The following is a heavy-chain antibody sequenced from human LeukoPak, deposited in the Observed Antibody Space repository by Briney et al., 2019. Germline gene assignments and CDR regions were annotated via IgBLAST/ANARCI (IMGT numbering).Heavy chain of an antibody. CDR2: IRYDASNK. CDR1: GFTFSSYG. V-gene: IGHV3-33*01. Sequence: PGRSLRLPCAAAGFTFSSYGMHWVRQAPGKGREWVAVIRYDASNKYYADSVKGRFTISRDNSKNTLYLQMNSLRAEDTAVYYCVRVTHSSYSYGYGHGDYWGQGTLVTVSS. J-gene: IGHJ4*02. D-gene: IGHD5-18*01. CDR3: VRVTHSSYSYGYGHGDY.